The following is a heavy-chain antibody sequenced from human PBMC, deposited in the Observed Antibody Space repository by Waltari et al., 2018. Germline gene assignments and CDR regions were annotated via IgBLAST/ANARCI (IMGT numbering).Heavy chain of an antibody. CDR3: ARGISD. J-gene: IGHJ4*02. Sequence: QVQLVQSGAEVKKPGAAVKGSCKASGDTFTSYDITWVRQATGHVLEWMGWMNPNMGNTGYAQKFLGSVTITRNTSIRTAYMELSSLRSEDTAVYYCARGISDWGQGTLVTVSS. CDR2: MNPNMGNT. V-gene: IGHV1-8*03. CDR1: GDTFTSYD. D-gene: IGHD3-3*02.